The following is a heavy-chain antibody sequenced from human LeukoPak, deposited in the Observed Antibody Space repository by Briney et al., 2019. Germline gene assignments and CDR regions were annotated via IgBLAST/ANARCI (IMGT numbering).Heavy chain of an antibody. Sequence: ASVKVSCKASGYTFTGYYMHWVRQAPGQGLEWMGWINPNSGGTNYAQKFQGRVTMIRDTSISTAYMELSRLRSDDTAVYYCARSPHILTGENFDYWGQGTLVTVSS. CDR3: ARSPHILTGENFDY. CDR1: GYTFTGYY. V-gene: IGHV1-2*02. CDR2: INPNSGGT. J-gene: IGHJ4*02. D-gene: IGHD3-9*01.